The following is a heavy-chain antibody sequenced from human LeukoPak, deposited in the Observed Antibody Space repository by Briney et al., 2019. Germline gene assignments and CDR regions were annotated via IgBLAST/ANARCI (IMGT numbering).Heavy chain of an antibody. Sequence: SQTLSLTCALSGDSLSSNSAAWNSIRQSPSRGLEWRGSTYYRSKWYNDYAVSVKSRITITPDTSKNQFSLQLNSVTHEDTAVYYCAISGPQYCSSTSCRLDVWGKGTTVTVSS. CDR1: GDSLSSNSAA. CDR3: AISGPQYCSSTSCRLDV. D-gene: IGHD2-2*01. V-gene: IGHV6-1*01. J-gene: IGHJ6*04. CDR2: TYYRSKWYN.